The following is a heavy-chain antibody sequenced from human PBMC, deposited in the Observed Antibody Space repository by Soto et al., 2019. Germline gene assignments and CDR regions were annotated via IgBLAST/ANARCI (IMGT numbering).Heavy chain of an antibody. CDR3: ARTRMVFYRSWSYYPGLFEH. CDR2: ITHTGNT. J-gene: IGHJ4*02. CDR1: GGSFSDNS. V-gene: IGHV4-34*01. D-gene: IGHD3-10*01. Sequence: QVQLQQWGAGLLKPSETLSLTCAVSGGSFSDNSWSWIRQSPGKGLQWIGEITHTGNTDYIPSLKSRVTISADTSNHPLFRRMTSVTAADTAVYYCARTRMVFYRSWSYYPGLFEHWGQGTPVTVSS.